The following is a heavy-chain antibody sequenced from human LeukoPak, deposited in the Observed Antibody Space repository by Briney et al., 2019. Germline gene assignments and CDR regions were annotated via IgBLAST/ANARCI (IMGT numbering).Heavy chain of an antibody. J-gene: IGHJ5*01. D-gene: IGHD1-26*01. V-gene: IGHV3-7*04. CDR1: GFTFSSYW. Sequence: GGSLRLSCAASGFTFSSYWMSWVRQAPGKGLEWVANIKEDGSEKIYVDSLKGRFTISRDNAKNSLYLQMNSLRAEDTAVYYCARDCVIVGAPCYDSWGQGTLATVSS. CDR3: ARDCVIVGAPCYDS. CDR2: IKEDGSEK.